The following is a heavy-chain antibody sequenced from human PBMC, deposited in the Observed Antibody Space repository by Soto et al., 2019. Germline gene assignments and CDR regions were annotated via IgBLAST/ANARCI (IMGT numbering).Heavy chain of an antibody. V-gene: IGHV1-69*08. Sequence: QVQLVQSGAEMKKPGSSVKVSCKASGGTFSSYTISWVRQAPGQWLEWMGRIIPILGIANYAQKFQGRVTITADKSTSTAYMELSSLRSEDTAVYYCARDREDKVVVPAASLAIWGQGTIVIVSS. J-gene: IGHJ3*02. D-gene: IGHD2-2*01. CDR3: ARDREDKVVVPAASLAI. CDR2: IIPILGIA. CDR1: GGTFSSYT.